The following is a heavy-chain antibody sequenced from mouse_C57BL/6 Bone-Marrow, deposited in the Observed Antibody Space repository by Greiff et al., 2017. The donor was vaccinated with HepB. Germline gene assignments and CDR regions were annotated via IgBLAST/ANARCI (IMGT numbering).Heavy chain of an antibody. CDR3: TVPRLAMDY. CDR1: GFNIKDDY. V-gene: IGHV14-4*01. D-gene: IGHD5-1*01. Sequence: VQLKQSGAELVRPGASVKLSCTASGFNIKDDYMHWVKQRPEQGLEWIGWLDPENGDTEYASKFQGKATITADTSSNTAYLQLSSLTSEDTAVYYCTVPRLAMDYWGQGTSVTVSS. CDR2: LDPENGDT. J-gene: IGHJ4*01.